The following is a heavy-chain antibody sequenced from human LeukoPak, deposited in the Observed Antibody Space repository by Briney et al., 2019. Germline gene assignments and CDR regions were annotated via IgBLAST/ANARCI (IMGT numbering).Heavy chain of an antibody. V-gene: IGHV1-18*01. Sequence: GASVKVSCKASGYTFSSYGITWVRPAPGPGLERMGWISAYKGNTKYAQKLQGRVIMTTDTSTSTAYMEMRSLRSDDTAVYFCARDLTRDGYTWFDPWGQGTLVTVSS. D-gene: IGHD5-24*01. J-gene: IGHJ5*02. CDR2: ISAYKGNT. CDR3: ARDLTRDGYTWFDP. CDR1: GYTFSSYG.